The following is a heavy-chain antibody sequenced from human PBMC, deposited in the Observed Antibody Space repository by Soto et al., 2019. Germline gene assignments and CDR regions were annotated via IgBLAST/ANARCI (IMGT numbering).Heavy chain of an antibody. CDR3: AHSSTTVTTLDY. D-gene: IGHD4-17*01. CDR2: IYWDDDK. CDR1: GFSLGTSGVG. Sequence: QLTLKESGPTLVQPTQTLTLTCTFSGFSLGTSGVGVGWIRQPPGKALEWLALIYWDDDKRYSPSLKSRLTLTKDTSKNQVVLTMTNMDPVDTATYYCAHSSTTVTTLDYWGQGTLVTVSS. V-gene: IGHV2-5*02. J-gene: IGHJ4*02.